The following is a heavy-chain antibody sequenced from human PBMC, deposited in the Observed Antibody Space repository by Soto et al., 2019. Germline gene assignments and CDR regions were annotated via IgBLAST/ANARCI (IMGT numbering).Heavy chain of an antibody. J-gene: IGHJ4*02. CDR3: ASLAIADFDY. D-gene: IGHD6-13*01. Sequence: QVQLVESAGGVVQPGRSLRLSCAASGFTFSSYAMHWVRQAPGKGLEWVAVISYDGSNKYYADSVKGRFTISRDNSKNTLYLQMNSLRAEDTAVYYCASLAIADFDYWGQGTLVTVSS. CDR2: ISYDGSNK. CDR1: GFTFSSYA. V-gene: IGHV3-30-3*01.